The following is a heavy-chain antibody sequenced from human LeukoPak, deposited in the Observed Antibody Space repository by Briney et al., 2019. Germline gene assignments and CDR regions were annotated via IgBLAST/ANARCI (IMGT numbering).Heavy chain of an antibody. V-gene: IGHV3-23*01. CDR3: AKGDSPGGSWYVRVYYYYYYMDV. CDR2: ISGSGGST. CDR1: GFTFSSYA. J-gene: IGHJ6*03. D-gene: IGHD6-13*01. Sequence: PGGSLRLSCAASGFTFSSYAMSWVRQAPGKGLEWVSAISGSGGSTYYADSVKGRFTISRDNSKNTLYLQMNSLRAEDTAVYYCAKGDSPGGSWYVRVYYYYYYMDVWGKGTTVTVSS.